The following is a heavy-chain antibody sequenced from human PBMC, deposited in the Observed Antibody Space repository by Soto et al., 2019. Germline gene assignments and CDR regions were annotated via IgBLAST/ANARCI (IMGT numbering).Heavy chain of an antibody. CDR3: TRADYDFWSGYYIPNWFDP. D-gene: IGHD3-3*01. CDR1: GFTFGDYA. Sequence: AGGSLRLSCTASGFTFGDYAMSWFRQAPGKGLEWVGFIRSKAYGGTTEYAASVKGRFTISRDDSKSIAYLQMNSLKTEDTAVYYCTRADYDFWSGYYIPNWFDPWGQGTLVTVSS. J-gene: IGHJ5*02. CDR2: IRSKAYGGTT. V-gene: IGHV3-49*03.